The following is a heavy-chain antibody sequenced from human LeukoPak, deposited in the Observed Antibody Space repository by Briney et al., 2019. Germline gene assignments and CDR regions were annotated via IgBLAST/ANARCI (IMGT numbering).Heavy chain of an antibody. Sequence: GGTLRLSCAASGFTFSSYRMNWVRQAPGKGLEWVSSISSRSSYIYYADSLKGRFTISRDNAKNSLYLNIHSLRAEATAVYYCARDRADPDYGDYVFAYWGQGTLVTVSS. D-gene: IGHD4-17*01. CDR1: GFTFSSYR. CDR3: ARDRADPDYGDYVFAY. CDR2: ISSRSSYI. J-gene: IGHJ4*02. V-gene: IGHV3-21*01.